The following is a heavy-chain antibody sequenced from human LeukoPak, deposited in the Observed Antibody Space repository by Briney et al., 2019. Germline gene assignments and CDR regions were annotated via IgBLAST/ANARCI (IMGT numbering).Heavy chain of an antibody. Sequence: GGSLSLSCAASGSTFSSYAMSWVRQAPGKGLEYVSTISASGGSTFYADSMKGRSTISRDNSRSTVYLQMNSLRVEDTAVYYCARGGGLLWLGEFPNCFDTWGQGTLVTVPS. J-gene: IGHJ5*02. D-gene: IGHD3-10*01. CDR2: ISASGGST. CDR1: GSTFSSYA. V-gene: IGHV3-23*01. CDR3: ARGGGLLWLGEFPNCFDT.